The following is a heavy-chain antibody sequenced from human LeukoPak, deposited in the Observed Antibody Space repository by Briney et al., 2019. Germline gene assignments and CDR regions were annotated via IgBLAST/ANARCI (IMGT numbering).Heavy chain of an antibody. V-gene: IGHV3-33*01. J-gene: IGHJ4*02. CDR2: IWYDGSNK. Sequence: GGSLRLSCAASGFTFSSYGMHWVRQAPGKGLEWVAVIWYDGSNKYYADSVKGRFTISRDNSKNTLYLQMNSLRAEDTAVYYCARDRVPLRYFDWLPGGWGQGTLVTVSS. D-gene: IGHD3-9*01. CDR1: GFTFSSYG. CDR3: ARDRVPLRYFDWLPGG.